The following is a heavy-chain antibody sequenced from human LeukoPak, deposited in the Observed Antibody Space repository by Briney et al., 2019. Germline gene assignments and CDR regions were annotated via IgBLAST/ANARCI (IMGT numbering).Heavy chain of an antibody. J-gene: IGHJ4*02. CDR1: GFTFDDYA. V-gene: IGHV3-21*01. CDR3: ATLGLGYCSGGSCSLIDY. Sequence: TGGSLRLSCAASGFTFDDYAMHWVRQAPGKGLEWVSSISSSSSYIYYADSVKGRFTISRDNAKNSLYLQMNSLRAEDTAVYYCATLGLGYCSGGSCSLIDYWGQGTLVTVSS. CDR2: ISSSSSYI. D-gene: IGHD2-15*01.